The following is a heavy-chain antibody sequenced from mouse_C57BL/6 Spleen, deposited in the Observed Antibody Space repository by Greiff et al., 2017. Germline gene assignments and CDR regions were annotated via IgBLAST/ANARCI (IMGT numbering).Heavy chain of an antibody. CDR1: GYAFSSSW. J-gene: IGHJ2*01. Sequence: VKLQESGPELVKPGASVKISCKASGYAFSSSWMNWVKQRPGKGLEWIGRIYPGDGDTNYNGKFKGKATLTAGKSSSTAYMQLSSLTSEDSAVYFCARRRESYDGYYWGQGTTLTVSS. V-gene: IGHV1-82*01. D-gene: IGHD2-3*01. CDR3: ARRRESYDGYY. CDR2: IYPGDGDT.